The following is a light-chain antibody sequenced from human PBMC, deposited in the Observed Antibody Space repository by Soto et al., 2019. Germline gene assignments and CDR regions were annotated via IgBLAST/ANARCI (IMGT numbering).Light chain of an antibody. CDR2: EVS. V-gene: IGLV2-8*01. Sequence: QSALTQPPSASGSPGQSVTISCTGTSSDVGGYNFVSWYQQHPGKAPKFIIYEVSKRPSGVPDRFSGSKSGNTASLTVSGLQAEDEADYYCSSYAGSNTVYVFGTGTKLTVL. CDR1: SSDVGGYNF. CDR3: SSYAGSNTVYV. J-gene: IGLJ1*01.